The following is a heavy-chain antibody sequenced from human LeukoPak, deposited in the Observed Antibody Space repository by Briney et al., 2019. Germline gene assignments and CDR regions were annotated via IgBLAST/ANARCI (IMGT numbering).Heavy chain of an antibody. J-gene: IGHJ4*02. CDR3: ARGNYDFWSGSLIRRPGWIDY. Sequence: PSETLSLTCTVSGGASSGYYWSWIRQPAGKRLEWTGRFDSSGNTRYNPSLESRVTMSLDTSKNQLSLRLNSVTAADTAVYYCARGNYDFWSGSLIRRPGWIDYWGQGTLVTVSS. D-gene: IGHD3-3*01. CDR1: GGASSGYY. CDR2: FDSSGNT. V-gene: IGHV4-4*07.